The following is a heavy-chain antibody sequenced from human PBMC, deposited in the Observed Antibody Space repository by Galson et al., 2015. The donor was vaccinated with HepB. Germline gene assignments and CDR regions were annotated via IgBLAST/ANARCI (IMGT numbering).Heavy chain of an antibody. V-gene: IGHV3-53*01. CDR3: ARSPQALYSRNYYCDY. J-gene: IGHJ4*02. D-gene: IGHD6-13*01. CDR2: IYSGGST. Sequence: SLRLSCAASGFTVSSNYMSWVRQAPGKGLEWVSVIYSGGSTYYADSVKGRFTISRDNSKNTLYLQMNSLRAEDTAVYYCARSPQALYSRNYYCDYWGQGTLVTVSS. CDR1: GFTVSSNY.